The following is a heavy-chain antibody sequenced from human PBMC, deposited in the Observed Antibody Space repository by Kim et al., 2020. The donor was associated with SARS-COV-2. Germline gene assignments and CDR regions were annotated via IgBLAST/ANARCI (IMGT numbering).Heavy chain of an antibody. D-gene: IGHD2-15*01. CDR2: ISSSSSYI. CDR3: ARRIVVVVAATRDYYYYYGMGV. V-gene: IGHV3-21*01. CDR1: GFTFSSYS. Sequence: GGSLRLSCAASGFTFSSYSMNWVRQAPGKGLEWVSSISSSSSYIYYADSVKGRFTISRDNAKNSLYLQMNSLRAEDTAVYYCARRIVVVVAATRDYYYYYGMGVWGQGTTVTVSS. J-gene: IGHJ6*02.